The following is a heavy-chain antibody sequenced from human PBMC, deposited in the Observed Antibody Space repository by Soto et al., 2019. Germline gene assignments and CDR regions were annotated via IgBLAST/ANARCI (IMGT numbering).Heavy chain of an antibody. CDR3: ARKKGYSYVPHYFDY. V-gene: IGHV4-31*03. CDR1: GGSISSGGYY. CDR2: IYYSGST. D-gene: IGHD5-18*01. Sequence: QVQLKESGPGLVKPSQTLSLTCTVSGGSISSGGYYWSWIRQHPGKGLERIGNIYYSGSTFYNPSLKSRVTISVYTSKNRFSLKLSSVTAADTAVYYCARKKGYSYVPHYFDYWGQGTLVTVSS. J-gene: IGHJ4*02.